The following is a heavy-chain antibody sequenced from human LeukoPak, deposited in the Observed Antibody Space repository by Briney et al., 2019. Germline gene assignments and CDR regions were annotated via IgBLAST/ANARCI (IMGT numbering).Heavy chain of an antibody. CDR3: ARVGSSSLLDP. J-gene: IGHJ5*02. CDR1: GGTFSSYA. D-gene: IGHD6-13*01. CDR2: IIPIFGTA. V-gene: IGHV1-69*13. Sequence: RRASVTVSCKASGGTFSSYAISWVRQAPGQGLEWMGGIIPIFGTANYAQKFQGRVTITADESTSTAYMELSSLRSEDTAVYYCARVGSSSLLDPWGQGTLVTVSS.